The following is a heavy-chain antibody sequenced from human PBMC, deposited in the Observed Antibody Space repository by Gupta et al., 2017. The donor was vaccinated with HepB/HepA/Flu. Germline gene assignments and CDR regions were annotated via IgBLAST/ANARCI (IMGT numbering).Heavy chain of an antibody. D-gene: IGHD5-18*01. V-gene: IGHV3-43*02. Sequence: EEELVESGGGVVQPGGSLRLSCAASGFTFDDYAMHWVRQAPGKGLEWVCLITGDGKRTYYAGSVKGRFTVVRDDSKNSLYLQMNSLRTEDTAFYYCTRDVTAMPYYYYYGMDVWGQGTTVTVSS. J-gene: IGHJ6*02. CDR2: ITGDGKRT. CDR1: GFTFDDYA. CDR3: TRDVTAMPYYYYYGMDV.